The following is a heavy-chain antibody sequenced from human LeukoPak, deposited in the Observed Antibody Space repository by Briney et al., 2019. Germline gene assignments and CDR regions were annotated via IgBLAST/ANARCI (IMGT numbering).Heavy chain of an antibody. CDR3: TTAGGYYFNFDY. CDR2: IKSKTDGGTT. D-gene: IGHD3-22*01. V-gene: IGHV3-15*01. CDR1: GFTFSNAW. J-gene: IGHJ4*02. Sequence: GGSLRLSCAASGFTFSNAWMSWVRQAPGKGLEWVGRIKSKTDGGTTDYAAPVKGRFTISRDDSKNTLYLQMNSLKTEDTAAYYCTTAGGYYFNFDYWGQGTLVTVSS.